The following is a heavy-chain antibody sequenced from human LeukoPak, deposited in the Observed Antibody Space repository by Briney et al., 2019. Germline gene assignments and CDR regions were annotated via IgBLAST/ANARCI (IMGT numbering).Heavy chain of an antibody. CDR3: ARDRGGSYYGVDY. J-gene: IGHJ4*02. Sequence: GASVKVSCKASGGTFSSYAISWVRQAPGQGLEWMGRIIPILGIANYAQKFQGRVTMTRDTSTSTVYMELSSLRSEDTAVYYCARDRGGSYYGVDYWGQGTLVTVSS. D-gene: IGHD1-26*01. V-gene: IGHV1-69*04. CDR1: GGTFSSYA. CDR2: IIPILGIA.